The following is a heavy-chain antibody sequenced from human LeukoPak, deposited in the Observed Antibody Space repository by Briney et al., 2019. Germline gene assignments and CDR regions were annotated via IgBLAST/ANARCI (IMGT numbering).Heavy chain of an antibody. D-gene: IGHD6-13*01. CDR2: ISYDGSNK. Sequence: GGSLRLSCAASGFTFSSYAMHWVRQAPGKGLEWVAVISYDGSNKYYADSVKGRFTISRDNSKNTLYLQMNSLRAEDTAMYYCARDRYSSSWFHYYYYGMDVWGQGTTVTVSS. CDR1: GFTFSSYA. CDR3: ARDRYSSSWFHYYYYGMDV. V-gene: IGHV3-30-3*01. J-gene: IGHJ6*02.